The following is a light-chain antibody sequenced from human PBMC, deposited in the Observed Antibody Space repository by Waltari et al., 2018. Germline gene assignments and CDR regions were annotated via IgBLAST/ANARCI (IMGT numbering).Light chain of an antibody. CDR2: DDN. Sequence: QSALTQPASVSGSPGPSITLYFTGTSSDGGNYNLVSWYQQYPGKSPKVMIYDDNRRPSGVSDRFSGSKSGNTASLTISGVQAEDEADYYCCSYAGSYTWVFGGGTKLTVL. CDR3: CSYAGSYTWV. J-gene: IGLJ3*02. V-gene: IGLV2-23*01. CDR1: SSDGGNYNL.